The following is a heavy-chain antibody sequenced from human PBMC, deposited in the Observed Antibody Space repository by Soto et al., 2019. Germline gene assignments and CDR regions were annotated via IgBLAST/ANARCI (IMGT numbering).Heavy chain of an antibody. CDR3: ARGEGGVAGSYYYYGMDV. V-gene: IGHV1-69*01. CDR2: IIPIFGTA. CDR1: GGTFSSYA. D-gene: IGHD6-19*01. Sequence: QVQLVQSGAEVKKPGSSVKVSCKASGGTFSSYAISWVRQAPGQGLEWMGGIIPIFGTANYAQKFQGRVTITADEYTSTAYMELSSLRSEDTAVYYCARGEGGVAGSYYYYGMDVWGQGTTVTVS. J-gene: IGHJ6*02.